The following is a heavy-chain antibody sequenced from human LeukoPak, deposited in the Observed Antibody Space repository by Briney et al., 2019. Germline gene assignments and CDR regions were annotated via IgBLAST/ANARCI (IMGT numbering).Heavy chain of an antibody. V-gene: IGHV3-30*04. CDR1: AFTFSGYS. CDR3: ARVGYDYNWYDAFDI. D-gene: IGHD1-1*01. CDR2: ISHDGSNK. Sequence: GGSLRLSCVVSAFTFSGYSMHGVRQAPGKGREWVAFISHDGSNKYCADSLKGRFTISRDNSKNTLFLQMNSLRPEDTAVYYCARVGYDYNWYDAFDIWGQGTMVTVSS. J-gene: IGHJ3*02.